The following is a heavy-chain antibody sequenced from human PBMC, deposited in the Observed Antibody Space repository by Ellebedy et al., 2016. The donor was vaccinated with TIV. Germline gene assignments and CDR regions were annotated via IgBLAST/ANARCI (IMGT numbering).Heavy chain of an antibody. CDR3: ARDTGRIAAAGLDF. J-gene: IGHJ4*02. CDR1: GYTFSDYY. Sequence: ASVKVSCKASGYTFSDYYIEWARQAPGQGLEWMGIINTSGGTATYAQKLQGRVTMTRDPSTSTVYMELTSLRPEDTATYYCARDTGRIAAAGLDFWGQGTLVTVSS. V-gene: IGHV1-46*04. CDR2: INTSGGTA. D-gene: IGHD6-25*01.